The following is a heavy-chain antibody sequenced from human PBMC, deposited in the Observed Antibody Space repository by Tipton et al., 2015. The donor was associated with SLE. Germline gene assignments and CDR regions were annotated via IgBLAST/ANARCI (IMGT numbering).Heavy chain of an antibody. CDR1: GGSISSSTYY. CDR2: IYYSGRT. J-gene: IGHJ6*02. Sequence: TLSLTCTVSGGSISSSTYYWGWIRQPPGKGLEWIGNIYYSGRTYYNPSLKSRVTISVDTPKNQFPLKLSSVTAADTAVYYCARHTPPWDYYYYGMDVWGQGTTVTVSS. V-gene: IGHV4-39*06. CDR3: ARHTPPWDYYYYGMDV. D-gene: IGHD3-16*01.